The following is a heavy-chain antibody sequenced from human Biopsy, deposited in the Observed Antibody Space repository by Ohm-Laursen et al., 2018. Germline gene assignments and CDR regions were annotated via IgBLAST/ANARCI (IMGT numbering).Heavy chain of an antibody. Sequence: SDTLSLTCAVYGGSFSDYYWSWIRQPPGKGLEWIGEINHRGSANHNPSLRSRVTMSVDTSKNQFSLKLTSVTAADTAVYYCARMGASRNRDDYWGQGTLVTVSS. V-gene: IGHV4-34*01. D-gene: IGHD3-16*01. CDR1: GGSFSDYY. J-gene: IGHJ4*02. CDR2: INHRGSA. CDR3: ARMGASRNRDDY.